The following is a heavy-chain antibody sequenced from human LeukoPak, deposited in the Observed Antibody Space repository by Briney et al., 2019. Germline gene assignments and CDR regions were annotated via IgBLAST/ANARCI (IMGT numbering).Heavy chain of an antibody. D-gene: IGHD2-8*01. CDR1: GYTFNDYY. CDR2: INTNTGNP. J-gene: IGHJ4*02. CDR3: ASFFCTSGLCYYLDY. Sequence: ASVKVSCKASGYTFNDYYMHWVRQAPGQGLEWMGWINTNTGNPTYAQGFTGRFVFSLDTSDNTAYLQISSLQAEDTAVYYCASFFCTSGLCYYLDYWGQGTLVTVSS. V-gene: IGHV7-4-1*02.